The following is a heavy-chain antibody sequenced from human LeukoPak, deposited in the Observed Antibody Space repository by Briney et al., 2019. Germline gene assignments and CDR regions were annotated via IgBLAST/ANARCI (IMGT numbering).Heavy chain of an antibody. V-gene: IGHV3-9*01. CDR2: ISWNSGSI. J-gene: IGHJ4*02. CDR3: AKDSRITIFGVIDY. CDR1: GFTFDDYA. D-gene: IGHD3-3*01. Sequence: GGSLRLSCAASGFTFDDYAMHWVRQAPGKGLEWVSGISWNSGSIGYADSVKGRFTISRDNAKKSLYLQMNSLRAEDTALYYCAKDSRITIFGVIDYWGQGTLVTVSS.